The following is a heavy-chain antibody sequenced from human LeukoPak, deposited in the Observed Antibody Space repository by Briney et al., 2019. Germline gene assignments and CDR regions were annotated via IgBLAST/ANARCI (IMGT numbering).Heavy chain of an antibody. Sequence: SETLSLTCTVSGGSISSSSYYWGWIRQPPGKGLEWIGSIYYSGSTYYNPSLKSRVTISVDTSKNQFSVKLSSVTAADTAVYYCARIVPYNYGYIDYWGQGTLVTVSS. CDR3: ARIVPYNYGYIDY. D-gene: IGHD5-18*01. CDR2: IYYSGST. CDR1: GGSISSSSYY. V-gene: IGHV4-39*07. J-gene: IGHJ4*02.